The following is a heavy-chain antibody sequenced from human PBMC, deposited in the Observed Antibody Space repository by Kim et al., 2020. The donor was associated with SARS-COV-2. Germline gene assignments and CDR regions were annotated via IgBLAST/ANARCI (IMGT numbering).Heavy chain of an antibody. D-gene: IGHD6-13*01. CDR1: GFTFSNYA. CDR3: AKDRDSSWYEFDY. J-gene: IGHJ4*02. V-gene: IGHV3-23*01. CDR2: FSGSDCST. Sequence: GGSLRLSCAASGFTFSNYAMSWVRQAPGKGLEWVSAFSGSDCSTNYADSVKGRFTISRDNSKNTLYLQMNSLRAEDTAVYYCAKDRDSSWYEFDYWGQGTLVTVSS.